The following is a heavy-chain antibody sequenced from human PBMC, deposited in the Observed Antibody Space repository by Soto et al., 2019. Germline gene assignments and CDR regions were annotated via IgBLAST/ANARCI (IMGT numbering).Heavy chain of an antibody. CDR2: ISSSSSYI. D-gene: IGHD3-22*01. Sequence: LRLSCAASGFTFSSYSMNWVRQAPGKGLEWVSSISSSSSYIYYADSVKGRFTISRDNAKNSLYLQMNSLRAEDTAVYYCARGAGEYYDSSGYPNDYWGQGTLVT. CDR1: GFTFSSYS. V-gene: IGHV3-21*01. J-gene: IGHJ4*02. CDR3: ARGAGEYYDSSGYPNDY.